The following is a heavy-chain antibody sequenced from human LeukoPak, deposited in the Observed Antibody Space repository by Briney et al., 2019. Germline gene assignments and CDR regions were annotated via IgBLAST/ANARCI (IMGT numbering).Heavy chain of an antibody. CDR2: MNPNSGNT. J-gene: IGHJ5*02. D-gene: IGHD6-13*01. CDR1: GYTFTSYD. V-gene: IGHV1-8*01. Sequence: ASVKVSCKASGYTFTSYDINWVRQATGQGLEWMGWMNPNSGNTGYAQKFQGRVTMTRNTSISTAYMELSSLRSEDTAVYYCARGAPGSSSWYFSPPGLNWFDPWGQGTLVTVSS. CDR3: ARGAPGSSSWYFSPPGLNWFDP.